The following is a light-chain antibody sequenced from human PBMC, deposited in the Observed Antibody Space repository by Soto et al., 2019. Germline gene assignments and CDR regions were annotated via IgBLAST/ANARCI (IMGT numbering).Light chain of an antibody. Sequence: EIVLTQSPATLSLSPGERATLSCRASQSISSYLAWYQRKPGQPPRLLIYGASNRATGIPARFSGSGSGTDFPLTISSLEYEDFAVYSCQLRSNWLFTFGQGTQLEIK. J-gene: IGKJ2*01. CDR1: QSISSY. V-gene: IGKV3-11*01. CDR2: GAS. CDR3: QLRSNWLFT.